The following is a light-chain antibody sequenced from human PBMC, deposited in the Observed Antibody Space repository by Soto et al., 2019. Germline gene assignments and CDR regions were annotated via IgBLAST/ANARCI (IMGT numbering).Light chain of an antibody. V-gene: IGKV2-28*01. CDR1: QSLLYSNGYNY. CDR2: LGS. CDR3: MQALQLPPT. J-gene: IGKJ1*01. Sequence: DIVMTQSPLSLPVTPGEPASISCRSSQSLLYSNGYNYLDWYLQKPGQSPQLLIYLGSNRASGVPDRFSGSGSGTDFTLKISRVEAEDAGVYYCMQALQLPPTFGPGTKVDIK.